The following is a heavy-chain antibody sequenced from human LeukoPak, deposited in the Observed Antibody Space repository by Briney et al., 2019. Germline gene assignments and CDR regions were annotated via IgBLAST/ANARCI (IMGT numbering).Heavy chain of an antibody. V-gene: IGHV4-59*11. J-gene: IGHJ5*02. CDR2: IYYSGST. D-gene: IGHD1-26*01. CDR3: ARVSGSGSYDWFDP. Sequence: SETLSLACTVSGGSISSHYWSWIRQPPGKGLEWIGYIYYSGSTNYNPSLKSRVTLPVDTSKNHFSLKLSSVTAADTAVYYCARVSGSGSYDWFDPWGQGTLVTVSS. CDR1: GGSISSHY.